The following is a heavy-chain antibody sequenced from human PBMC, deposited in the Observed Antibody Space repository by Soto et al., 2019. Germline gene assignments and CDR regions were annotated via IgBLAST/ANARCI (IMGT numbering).Heavy chain of an antibody. V-gene: IGHV1-2*02. Sequence: ASVKVSCKSSGYTFTGYYMHWVRQAPGQGLEWMGWINPNSGGTNYAQKFQGRVTMTRETSISTAYMELSRLRSDDTAVYYCALTAGSFDYRGKGTLVTVSS. J-gene: IGHJ4*02. CDR3: ALTAGSFDY. CDR2: INPNSGGT. CDR1: GYTFTGYY. D-gene: IGHD6-13*01.